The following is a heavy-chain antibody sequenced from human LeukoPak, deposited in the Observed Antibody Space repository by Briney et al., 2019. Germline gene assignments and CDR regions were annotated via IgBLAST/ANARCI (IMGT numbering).Heavy chain of an antibody. Sequence: GGSLRLSCAASGFTFSTYWMTWVRQAPGKGLEWVANIKEDGSDKYYVDSVKGRFTISRDNAKSSLYLQMNGLRAGDTAVYFCARDSGWFRFDSWGQGTLVTVSS. CDR1: GFTFSTYW. CDR3: ARDSGWFRFDS. CDR2: IKEDGSDK. J-gene: IGHJ4*02. V-gene: IGHV3-7*03. D-gene: IGHD6-13*01.